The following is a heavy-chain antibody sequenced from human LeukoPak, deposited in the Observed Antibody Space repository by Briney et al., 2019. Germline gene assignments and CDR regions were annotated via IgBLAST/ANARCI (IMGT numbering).Heavy chain of an antibody. V-gene: IGHV4-39*01. Sequence: SETLSLTCTVSGGSISSSSYYWGWIRQPPGKGLEWIGSIYYSGSTYYNPSLKSRVTISVDTSKNQFSLKLSSVTAADTAVYYCGEFGEFLGVTTWDWGQGTLVTVSS. CDR3: GEFGEFLGVTTWD. CDR1: GGSISSSSYY. D-gene: IGHD3-10*01. J-gene: IGHJ4*02. CDR2: IYYSGST.